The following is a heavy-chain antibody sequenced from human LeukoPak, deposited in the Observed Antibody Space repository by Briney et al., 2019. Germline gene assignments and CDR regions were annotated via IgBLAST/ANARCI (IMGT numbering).Heavy chain of an antibody. Sequence: PGGSLRLSCAASGFTFSSYAMSWVRQAPGKGLEWDSAISGSGGSTYYADSVKGRFTISRDNSKNTLYLQMNSLRAEDTAIYYCARDEGYYFDSWGQGTQVTVSS. CDR2: ISGSGGST. CDR1: GFTFSSYA. V-gene: IGHV3-23*01. J-gene: IGHJ4*02. CDR3: ARDEGYYFDS.